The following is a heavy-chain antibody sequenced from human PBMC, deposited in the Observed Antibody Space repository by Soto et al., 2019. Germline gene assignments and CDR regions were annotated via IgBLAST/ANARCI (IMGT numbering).Heavy chain of an antibody. J-gene: IGHJ6*02. Sequence: SETLSLTCAVSGGSISSSNWWSWVRQPPGKGLEWIGEIYHSGSTNYNPSLKSRVTISVDKSKNQFSLKLSSVTAAVTAVYYCAVSGYSYGYYYYGMDVWGQGTTVT. V-gene: IGHV4-4*02. CDR2: IYHSGST. D-gene: IGHD5-18*01. CDR3: AVSGYSYGYYYYGMDV. CDR1: GGSISSSNW.